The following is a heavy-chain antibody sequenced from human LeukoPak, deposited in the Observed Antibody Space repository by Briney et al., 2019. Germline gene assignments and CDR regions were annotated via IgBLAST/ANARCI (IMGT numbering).Heavy chain of an antibody. D-gene: IGHD3-22*01. CDR2: IRYDGSNK. CDR1: GFTFSSYG. J-gene: IGHJ4*02. V-gene: IGHV3-33*08. Sequence: GGSLRLSCAASGFTFSSYGMHWVRQAPGKGLEWVAFIRYDGSNKYYADSVKGRFTISRDNSKNTLYLQMNSLRAEDTAMYYCARWYDYDSKGYSYYFDYWGQGTLVTVSS. CDR3: ARWYDYDSKGYSYYFDY.